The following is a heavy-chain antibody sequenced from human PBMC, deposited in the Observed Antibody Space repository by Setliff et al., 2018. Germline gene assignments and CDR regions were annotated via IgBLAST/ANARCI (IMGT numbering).Heavy chain of an antibody. D-gene: IGHD3-3*01. Sequence: SETLSLTCSVYGESFSNNYWSWIRQSPGRGLEWIGDINQDGSVNYNPSLKSRVTLSLDTSNIQFFLRLTSLTAADTAVYYCRFWSSYYKNDYWAQGTLVTVSS. CDR1: GESFSNNY. CDR2: INQDGSV. J-gene: IGHJ4*02. V-gene: IGHV4-34*01. CDR3: RFWSSYYKNDY.